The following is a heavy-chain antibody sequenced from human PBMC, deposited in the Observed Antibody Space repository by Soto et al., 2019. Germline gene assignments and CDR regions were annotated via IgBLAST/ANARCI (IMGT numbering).Heavy chain of an antibody. CDR1: GFTFSSYG. D-gene: IGHD3-16*02. V-gene: IGHV3-30*18. CDR3: AKALGELSPESFDY. J-gene: IGHJ4*02. Sequence: QVQLVESGGGVVQPGRSLRLSCAASGFTFSSYGMHWVRQAPGKGLEWVAISSYDGNNQYYADSVKGRFTISRDNFKNTLYLRMNSLRAEDTAVYYCAKALGELSPESFDYWGQGILVTVSS. CDR2: SSYDGNNQ.